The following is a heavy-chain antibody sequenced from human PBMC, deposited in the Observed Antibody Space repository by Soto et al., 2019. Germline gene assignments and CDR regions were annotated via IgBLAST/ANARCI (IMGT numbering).Heavy chain of an antibody. V-gene: IGHV4-34*01. Sequence: PSETLSLTCAVYGGSFSGYYWSWIRQPPGKGLEWIREINHSGSTNYNPSLKSRVTISVDTSKNQFSLKLSSVTAADTAVYYCARGTSIYCSSTSCYKLDYWGQGTLVTVSS. CDR2: INHSGST. J-gene: IGHJ4*02. D-gene: IGHD2-2*02. CDR1: GGSFSGYY. CDR3: ARGTSIYCSSTSCYKLDY.